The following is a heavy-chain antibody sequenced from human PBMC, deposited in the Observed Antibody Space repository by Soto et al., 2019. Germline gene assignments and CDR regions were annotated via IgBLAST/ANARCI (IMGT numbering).Heavy chain of an antibody. J-gene: IGHJ6*02. CDR1: GGTFSSYA. CDR2: IIAIFGTA. V-gene: IGHV1-69*12. Sequence: QVQLVQSGAEVKKPGSSVKVSCKASGGTFSSYAISWVRQAPGQGLEWMGGIIAIFGTADYAQKFQGRVTITADESTSTVYMELSSLRSEDTAVDYCAKPQSLQDYYYGMDVLGQGTTVTVSS. CDR3: AKPQSLQDYYYGMDV.